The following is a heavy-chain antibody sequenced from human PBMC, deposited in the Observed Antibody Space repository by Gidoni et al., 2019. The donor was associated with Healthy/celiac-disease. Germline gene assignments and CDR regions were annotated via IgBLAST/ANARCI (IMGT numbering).Heavy chain of an antibody. Sequence: QVQLVESGGGVVQPGRSLSVSCAASGFTFSSYAMHWVRQATGKGLEWVAVISYDGSNKYYADSVKGRFTISRDNSKNTLYLQMNSLRAEDTAVYYCARHDYWGQGTLVTVSS. CDR2: ISYDGSNK. V-gene: IGHV3-30-3*01. CDR3: ARHDY. CDR1: GFTFSSYA. J-gene: IGHJ4*02.